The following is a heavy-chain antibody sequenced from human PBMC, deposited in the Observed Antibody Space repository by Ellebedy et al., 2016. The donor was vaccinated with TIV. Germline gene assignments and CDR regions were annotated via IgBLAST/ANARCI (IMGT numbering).Heavy chain of an antibody. CDR2: MSSDGRYK. J-gene: IGHJ4*02. D-gene: IGHD1-26*01. Sequence: GGSLRLSXAASGFTFSSSAMHWVRQAPGKGLEWVASMSSDGRYKYYAGSVKGRFTISRDNSENTLCLRMDSLRGDDTAVYYCTREEGPTHFDYWGQGTLVTVSS. CDR3: TREEGPTHFDY. CDR1: GFTFSSSA. V-gene: IGHV3-30*04.